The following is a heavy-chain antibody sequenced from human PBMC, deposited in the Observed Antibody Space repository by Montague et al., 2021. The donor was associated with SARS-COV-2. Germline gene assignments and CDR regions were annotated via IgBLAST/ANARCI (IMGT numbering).Heavy chain of an antibody. V-gene: IGHV3-72*01. Sequence: SLRLSCAASGFSFSDHYMDWVRRAPGKGLEWVARIRDKSKSHTIEYAASVKDRFTIPRDDSENSLYLQMDGLTTADTAVYYCARAGSSSTIDQFAMDVWGQGTTVTVSS. CDR1: GFSFSDHY. CDR2: IRDKSKSHTI. CDR3: ARAGSSSTIDQFAMDV. D-gene: IGHD6-6*01. J-gene: IGHJ6*02.